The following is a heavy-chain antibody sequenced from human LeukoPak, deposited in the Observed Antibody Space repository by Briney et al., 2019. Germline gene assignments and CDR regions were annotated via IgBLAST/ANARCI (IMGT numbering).Heavy chain of an antibody. Sequence: SQTLSLTCTVSGGSISSGGYYWSWIRQPPGKGLEWIGYIYHSGSTYYNPSLKSRVTISVDRSKNQFSLKLSSVTAADTAVYYCASGRNFFGKNWGQGTLVTVFS. V-gene: IGHV4-30-2*01. CDR3: ASGRNFFGKN. D-gene: IGHD1-26*01. CDR2: IYHSGST. J-gene: IGHJ4*02. CDR1: GGSISSGGYY.